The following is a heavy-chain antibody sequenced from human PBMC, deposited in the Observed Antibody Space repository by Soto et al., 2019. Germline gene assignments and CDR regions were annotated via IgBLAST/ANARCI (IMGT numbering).Heavy chain of an antibody. V-gene: IGHV5-51*01. Sequence: GESLKISCKASGYSFTSYWIGWVRQMPGKGLEWMGIIYPGDSDTRYSPSFQGQVTISADKSISTAYLQWSILKASDTAMYYCARWDQGYYYGMDVWGQGTTVTVSS. CDR3: ARWDQGYYYGMDV. J-gene: IGHJ6*02. D-gene: IGHD1-26*01. CDR2: IYPGDSDT. CDR1: GYSFTSYW.